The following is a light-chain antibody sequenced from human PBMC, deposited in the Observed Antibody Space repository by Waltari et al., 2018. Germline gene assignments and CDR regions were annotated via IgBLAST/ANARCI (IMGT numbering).Light chain of an antibody. V-gene: IGLV7-46*01. Sequence: QAVVTQEPSLTVSPGGTVTPSCGSSTGPVTSGHFPYWFQQKPGHAPRTRIYDTDNKFSWTPARFSGSRLGGKAALTLSDAQPDDDADYYCLLSYNRAVSFGGGTKLTVL. J-gene: IGLJ2*01. CDR3: LLSYNRAVS. CDR1: TGPVTSGHF. CDR2: DTD.